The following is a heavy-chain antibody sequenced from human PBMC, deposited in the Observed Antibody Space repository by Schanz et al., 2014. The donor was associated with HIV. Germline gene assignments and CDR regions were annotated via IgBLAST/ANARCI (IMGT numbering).Heavy chain of an antibody. V-gene: IGHV1-8*02. CDR1: GYTFSDYD. Sequence: QVQLVQSGPEVKKPGASVRVSCETSGYTFSDYDINWVRQAPGQGLEWMGWVNPESGYTGMADKFLAGLSMSRFTSTGTASMSIECLPSGDPAIYYCARSASFHFDKECYYRNWYFDFWGRGTLVAVSS. CDR3: ARSASFHFDKECYYRNWYFDF. J-gene: IGHJ2*01. CDR2: VNPESGYT. D-gene: IGHD1-26*01.